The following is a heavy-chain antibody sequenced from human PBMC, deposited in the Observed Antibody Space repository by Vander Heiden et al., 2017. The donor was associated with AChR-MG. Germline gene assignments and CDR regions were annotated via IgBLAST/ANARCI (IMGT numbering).Heavy chain of an antibody. Sequence: EVQLVESGGGLVQPGGSLRLSCAASGFTFSSFSMQWVRQAPGKGLEWVSFISGSGTTTLYADSVKGRFTIARDNAKNSLYLQMKSLTHEDTAVYYCARGDSGTAWFHYWGHGTLVTVSS. D-gene: IGHD6-19*01. CDR3: ARGDSGTAWFHY. CDR2: ISGSGTTT. J-gene: IGHJ4*03. V-gene: IGHV3-48*02. CDR1: GFTFSSFS.